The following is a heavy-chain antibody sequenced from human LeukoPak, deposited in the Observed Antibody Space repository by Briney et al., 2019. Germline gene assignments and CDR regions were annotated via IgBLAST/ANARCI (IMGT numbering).Heavy chain of an antibody. V-gene: IGHV3-33*01. J-gene: IGHJ4*02. D-gene: IGHD2-21*02. CDR1: GFIFSNYG. CDR2: IWYDGSTK. Sequence: GGSLRLSCAASGFIFSNYGIHWVRQAPGKGLEWVGVIWYDGSTKYNPDSVKGRFTISRDSSKITVNLQMNRRRAEDTAVYYCARAFGDNVSSAPLIDYWGQGTLVTVSS. CDR3: ARAFGDNVSSAPLIDY.